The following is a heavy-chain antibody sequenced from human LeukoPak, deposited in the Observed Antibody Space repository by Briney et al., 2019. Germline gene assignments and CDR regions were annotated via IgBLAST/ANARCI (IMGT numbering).Heavy chain of an antibody. CDR2: ITNTNSGSVI. Sequence: GGSLRLSCAASGFAFSDYYMSWIRQAPGKGLEWISYITNTNSGSVIYYADFVQGRFTVSRDNAKNSLYLQMSSLRAEDTAVYYCARRMVRGVITRADWFDLWGQGTLVTVSS. CDR3: ARRMVRGVITRADWFDL. V-gene: IGHV3-11*01. D-gene: IGHD3-10*01. CDR1: GFAFSDYY. J-gene: IGHJ5*02.